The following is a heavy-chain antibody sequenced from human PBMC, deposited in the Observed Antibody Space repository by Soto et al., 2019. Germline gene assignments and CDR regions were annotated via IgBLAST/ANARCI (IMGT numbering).Heavy chain of an antibody. CDR1: GGTFSSLS. Sequence: QVQLVQSGAEVKRPGSSVKVSCKPSGGTFSSLSITWVRQAPGQGLQWVGAIVHIFGTTNYAQKFQDRVAISADKSTTTAYMELSSLRSEDTAVYYCATAYRGYEAEALDVWGQGTKVTVSS. CDR3: ATAYRGYEAEALDV. V-gene: IGHV1-69*06. CDR2: IVHIFGTT. D-gene: IGHD5-12*01. J-gene: IGHJ3*01.